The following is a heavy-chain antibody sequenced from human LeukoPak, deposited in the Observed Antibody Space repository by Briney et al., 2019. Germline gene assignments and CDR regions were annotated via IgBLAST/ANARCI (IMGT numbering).Heavy chain of an antibody. V-gene: IGHV4-59*12. J-gene: IGHJ4*02. D-gene: IGHD6-19*01. CDR2: IYSSGNT. Sequence: PSETLSLTCTVSGGSISGYYWSWIRQPPGKGLEWIGYIYSSGNTNYNPSLKSRLTISVDKSKNQFSLKLSSVTAADTAVYYCARVTLPASSSGAYSFDYWGQGTLVTVSS. CDR3: ARVTLPASSSGAYSFDY. CDR1: GGSISGYY.